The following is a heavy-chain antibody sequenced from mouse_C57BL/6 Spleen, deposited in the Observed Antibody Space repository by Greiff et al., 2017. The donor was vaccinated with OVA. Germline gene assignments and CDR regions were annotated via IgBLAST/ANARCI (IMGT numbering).Heavy chain of an antibody. J-gene: IGHJ4*01. V-gene: IGHV1-52*01. CDR3: ARGDTAYAMDY. CDR1: GYTFTSYW. CDR2: IDPSDSET. Sequence: QVQLQQPGAELVRPGSSVKLSCKASGYTFTSYWMHWVKQRPIQGLEWIGNIDPSDSETHYNQKFKDKATLTVDKSSSTAYMQLSSLTSEDSAVYYCARGDTAYAMDYWGQGTSVTVSS.